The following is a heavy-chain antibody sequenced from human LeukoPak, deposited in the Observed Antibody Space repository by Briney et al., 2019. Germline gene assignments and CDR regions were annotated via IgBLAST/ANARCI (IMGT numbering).Heavy chain of an antibody. J-gene: IGHJ6*02. D-gene: IGHD3-3*02. V-gene: IGHV1-2*02. CDR2: INPNSGGT. CDR1: GYTFTGYY. Sequence: GASVKVSCKASGYTFTGYYMHWVRQAPGQGLEWMRWINPNSGGTNYAQKFQGRVTMTRDTSISTAYMELSRLRSDDTAVYYCARDPFYYYGMDVWGQGSTVTVSS. CDR3: ARDPFYYYGMDV.